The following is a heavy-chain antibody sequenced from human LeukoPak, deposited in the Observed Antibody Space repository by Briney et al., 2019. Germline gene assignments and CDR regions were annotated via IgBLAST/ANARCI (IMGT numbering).Heavy chain of an antibody. J-gene: IGHJ4*02. Sequence: GGSLRLSCAASGFTFTGYGMSWVRQAPGKGLEWVSTINTSGATTYYADSVKGRFTISRDNSKNTLYLQMNSLRAEDTAVYYCAKGSLGGYYLDYWGQGTLVTVSS. D-gene: IGHD3-22*01. CDR2: INTSGATT. CDR1: GFTFTGYG. CDR3: AKGSLGGYYLDY. V-gene: IGHV3-23*01.